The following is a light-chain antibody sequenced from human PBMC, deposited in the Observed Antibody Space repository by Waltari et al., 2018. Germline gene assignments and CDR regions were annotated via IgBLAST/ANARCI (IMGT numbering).Light chain of an antibody. J-gene: IGKJ1*01. CDR1: RDISTK. V-gene: IGKV1-5*03. Sequence: TCRAGRDISTKCACYQQKLGRAPTLLIYKVSSLESGVAARFSGSGAGTEFTLTISTLQPYDFATYYCQEYVDDLWTFGQGTKVEIK. CDR2: KVS. CDR3: QEYVDDLWT.